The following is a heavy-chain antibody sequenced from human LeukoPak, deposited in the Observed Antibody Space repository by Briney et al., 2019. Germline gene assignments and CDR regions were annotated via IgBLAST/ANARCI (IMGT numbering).Heavy chain of an antibody. D-gene: IGHD1-20*01. Sequence: EASVKVSCKASGYTFTSLDINWVRQAPGQGLEWMGWMNPNWGYTGHAQKFQARVTMTRDTSIDTAYMELSSLRSDDTAVYYCARGITQGFDHWGQGTLVTVSS. CDR3: ARGITQGFDH. J-gene: IGHJ4*02. V-gene: IGHV1-8*01. CDR2: MNPNWGYT. CDR1: GYTFTSLD.